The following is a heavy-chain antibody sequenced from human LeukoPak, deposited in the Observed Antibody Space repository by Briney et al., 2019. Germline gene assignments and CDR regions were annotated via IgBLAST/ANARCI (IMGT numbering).Heavy chain of an antibody. CDR3: ASAAANDAFDI. V-gene: IGHV1-2*06. J-gene: IGHJ3*02. Sequence: ASVKVSCTASGYTFTGYYMHWVRQAPGQGLEWMGRINPNSGGTNYAQKFQGRVTMTRDTSISIAYMELSRLRSDDTAVYYCASAAANDAFDIWGQGTTVTVSS. CDR1: GYTFTGYY. CDR2: INPNSGGT. D-gene: IGHD2-2*01.